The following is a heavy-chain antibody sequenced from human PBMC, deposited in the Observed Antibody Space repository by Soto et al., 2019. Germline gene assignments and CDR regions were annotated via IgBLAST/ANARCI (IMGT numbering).Heavy chain of an antibody. V-gene: IGHV3-23*01. D-gene: IGHD3-10*01. Sequence: EVQLLESGGGLAQPGGSLRLSCVASGFTFNRGAMSWVRQAPGKGLEWVSSISGRGGSTYYADSVKGRFTISRDNSKNTLYLKRNSLRAEDTAIFSCVSSPWGLFSPRGGGDWGQGTQVTVSS. CDR2: ISGRGGST. CDR1: GFTFNRGA. J-gene: IGHJ4*02. CDR3: VSSPWGLFSPRGGGD.